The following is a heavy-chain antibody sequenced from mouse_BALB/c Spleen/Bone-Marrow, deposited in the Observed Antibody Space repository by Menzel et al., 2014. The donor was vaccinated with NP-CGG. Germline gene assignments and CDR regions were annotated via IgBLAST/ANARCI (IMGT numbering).Heavy chain of an antibody. J-gene: IGHJ2*01. CDR3: AGYDYDVGYFDY. V-gene: IGHV3-2*02. Sequence: VQLQQSGPGLVKPSQSLSLTRTVTGYSITSDYAWNWIRQFPGNNLEWMGYISYSGSSSYNPSLESRISITRDTSKTQFFLQLHSVTTEDTATYYCAGYDYDVGYFDYWGQGTTLTVSS. CDR2: ISYSGSS. D-gene: IGHD2-4*01. CDR1: GYSITSDYA.